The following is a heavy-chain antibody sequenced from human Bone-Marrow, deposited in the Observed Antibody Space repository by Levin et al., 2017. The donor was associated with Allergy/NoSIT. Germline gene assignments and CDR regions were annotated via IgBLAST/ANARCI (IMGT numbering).Heavy chain of an antibody. J-gene: IGHJ4*02. V-gene: IGHV3-30*18. CDR1: GFTFSNSG. CDR2: ISYDGSTI. D-gene: IGHD6-19*01. Sequence: PTGGSLRLSCEASGFTFSNSGMHWVRQAPGKGLEWVAVISYDGSTIHYGDSVKGRFTISRDNSKNTLFLQANSLRLEDTALYYCAKDDPRGNGWEFDYWGQGTLVTVSS. CDR3: AKDDPRGNGWEFDY.